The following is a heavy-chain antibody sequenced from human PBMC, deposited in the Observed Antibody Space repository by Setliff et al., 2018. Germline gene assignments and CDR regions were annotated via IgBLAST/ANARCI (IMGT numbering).Heavy chain of an antibody. CDR3: ATDQNRAFED. V-gene: IGHV3-7*03. CDR2: INQRGSER. J-gene: IGHJ4*02. CDR1: GFTFSNYW. Sequence: PGGSLRLSCAASGFTFSNYWMNWARQAPGKGPEWVANINQRGSERNYVDSVKGRFTISRDNAKNSLYLQMSSLRADDTAVYYCATDQNRAFEDWGQGVLVTVSS.